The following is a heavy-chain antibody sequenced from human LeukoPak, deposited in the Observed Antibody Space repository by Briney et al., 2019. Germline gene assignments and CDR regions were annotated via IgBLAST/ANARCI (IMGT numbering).Heavy chain of an antibody. D-gene: IGHD2-21*02. V-gene: IGHV3-23*01. CDR2: ISGSGGST. Sequence: GGSLRLSCAASVFTFSTYAISWVRQAPGKGLECVSAISGSGGSTYYADSVKGRFTISRDNSKNTLYLQMNSLRAEDTAVYSCATDGDCYMYWGQGPLVTVSS. CDR1: VFTFSTYA. J-gene: IGHJ4*02. CDR3: ATDGDCYMY.